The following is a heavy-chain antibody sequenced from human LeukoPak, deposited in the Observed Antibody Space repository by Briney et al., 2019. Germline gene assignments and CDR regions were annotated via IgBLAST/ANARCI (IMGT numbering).Heavy chain of an antibody. V-gene: IGHV1-69*01. Sequence: SVKVSCKASGGTFSSYAISWVRQAPGQGLEWMGGIIPIFGTANYAQKFLGRVTITADESTSTAYMELSSLGSEDTAVYYCARAFSGDVNMDVWGKGTTVTVSS. CDR3: ARAFSGDVNMDV. CDR1: GGTFSSYA. CDR2: IIPIFGTA. J-gene: IGHJ6*03. D-gene: IGHD1-26*01.